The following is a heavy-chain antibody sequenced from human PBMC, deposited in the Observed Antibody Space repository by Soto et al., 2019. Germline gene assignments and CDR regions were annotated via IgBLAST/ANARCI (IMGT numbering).Heavy chain of an antibody. J-gene: IGHJ4*02. D-gene: IGHD3-22*01. Sequence: GGSLRLSCAASGFTFSSYAMHWVRQAPGKGLEWVAVISYDGSNKYYADSVKGRFTISRDNPKNTLYLQMNSLRAEDTAVYYCARESPPSDDSSGYYYDYWGQGTLVTVSS. CDR2: ISYDGSNK. CDR3: ARESPPSDDSSGYYYDY. CDR1: GFTFSSYA. V-gene: IGHV3-30-3*01.